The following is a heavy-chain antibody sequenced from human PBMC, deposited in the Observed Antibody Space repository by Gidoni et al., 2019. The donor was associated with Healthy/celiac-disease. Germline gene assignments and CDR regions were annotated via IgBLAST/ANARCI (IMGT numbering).Heavy chain of an antibody. D-gene: IGHD2-2*01. CDR2: IYYTGST. V-gene: IGHV4-59*01. CDR3: ARAPDCSSTSCYRWFDP. CDR1: GGSISDYY. J-gene: IGHJ5*01. Sequence: QVQLQESGPGLVKPSETLSLTCTVSGGSISDYYWSWIRQPPGKGLEWIGYIYYTGSTNYNPSLRSRVTISVDTSKNQFSLKLSSVTAADTAIYFCARAPDCSSTSCYRWFDPWGQGTLVTVSS.